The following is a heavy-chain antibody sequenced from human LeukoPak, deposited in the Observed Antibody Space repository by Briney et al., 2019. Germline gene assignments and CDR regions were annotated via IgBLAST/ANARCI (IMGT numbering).Heavy chain of an antibody. V-gene: IGHV1-69*13. Sequence: ASVTVSCTASGGTFSSYAISWVRQAPGQGLEWMGGIIPIFGTANYAQKFQGRVTITADESTSTAYMELSSLRSEDTAVYYCARSPEGDIVPPGGGWFDPWGQGTLVTVSS. D-gene: IGHD2-8*01. CDR2: IIPIFGTA. CDR3: ARSPEGDIVPPGGGWFDP. J-gene: IGHJ5*02. CDR1: GGTFSSYA.